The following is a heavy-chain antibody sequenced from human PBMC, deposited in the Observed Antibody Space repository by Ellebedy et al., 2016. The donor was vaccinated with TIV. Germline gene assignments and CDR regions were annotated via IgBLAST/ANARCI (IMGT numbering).Heavy chain of an antibody. Sequence: GESLKISCAASGFTFSRNYMSWVRQAPGKGLEWVANIKQDGSEKYYVGSVRGRFTISRDNAKNSMYLQMNSLRVEDAAVYYCVSGRYSHGYWGRGTLVTVSS. CDR3: VSGRYSHGY. CDR2: IKQDGSEK. V-gene: IGHV3-7*01. J-gene: IGHJ2*01. D-gene: IGHD1-26*01. CDR1: GFTFSRNY.